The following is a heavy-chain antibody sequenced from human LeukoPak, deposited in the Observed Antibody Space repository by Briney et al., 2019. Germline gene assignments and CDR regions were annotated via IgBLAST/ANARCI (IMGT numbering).Heavy chain of an antibody. CDR2: INPNSGDT. J-gene: IGHJ4*02. Sequence: SVKLSCTASGYTFAGYRIRWVRQAPGQGLEWVGRINPNSGDTNFAHTFQGRFTMTRDTSMTTAYMDLSSLTPDDTAVYFCARDQGSLTRSWYTGYWGQGTQVTVSS. D-gene: IGHD6-13*01. CDR3: ARDQGSLTRSWYTGY. V-gene: IGHV1-2*06. CDR1: GYTFAGYR.